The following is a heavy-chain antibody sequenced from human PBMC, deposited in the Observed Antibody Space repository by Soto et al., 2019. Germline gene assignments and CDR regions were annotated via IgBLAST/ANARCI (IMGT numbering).Heavy chain of an antibody. Sequence: SETLSLTCTVSGGSVSRDSNFWSWIRQPPGKGLEWIGYIYYSGPTRYNPSLESRVTISIDSSKNQVSLNLTSVTAADTAVYYCARGYSNYAHWGRGTLVTVSS. J-gene: IGHJ4*02. CDR3: ARGYSNYAH. D-gene: IGHD4-4*01. CDR2: IYYSGPT. V-gene: IGHV4-61*01. CDR1: GGSVSRDSNF.